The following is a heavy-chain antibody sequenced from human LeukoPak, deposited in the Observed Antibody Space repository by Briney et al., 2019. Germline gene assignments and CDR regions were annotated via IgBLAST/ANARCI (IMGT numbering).Heavy chain of an antibody. CDR3: APTRGSSSWPFDY. CDR1: GFTFSSYG. CDR2: ISFDGSNE. D-gene: IGHD6-13*01. J-gene: IGHJ4*02. Sequence: GGSLRLSCAASGFTFSSYGMHWVRQSPGRGLEWLSFISFDGSNEFYADSLKGRFTISRDNAKNALYLQMNSLRAEDTAVYYCAPTRGSSSWPFDYWGQGTLVTVSS. V-gene: IGHV3-30*03.